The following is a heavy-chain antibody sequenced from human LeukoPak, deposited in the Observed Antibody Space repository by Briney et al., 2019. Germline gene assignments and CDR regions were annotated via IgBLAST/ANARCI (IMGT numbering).Heavy chain of an antibody. V-gene: IGHV1-18*01. CDR3: ARGRRLYCSGGSCEFDP. Sequence: ASVKVSCKASGYTFTSYGISWVRQAPGQGLEWMGWISAYNGNTNYAQKLQGRVTMTTDTSTSTAYMELRSLRPDDTAVYYCARGRRLYCSGGSCEFDPWGQGTLVTVSS. CDR2: ISAYNGNT. J-gene: IGHJ5*02. D-gene: IGHD2-15*01. CDR1: GYTFTSYG.